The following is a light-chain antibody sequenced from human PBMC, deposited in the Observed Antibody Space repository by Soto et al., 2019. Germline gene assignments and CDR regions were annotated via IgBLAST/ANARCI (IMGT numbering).Light chain of an antibody. CDR1: SSDVGGYNY. J-gene: IGLJ1*01. Sequence: VLTQPASVSGSPGQSITISCTGTSSDVGGYNYVSWYQQHPGKAPKLMIYDVSNRPSGVSNRFSGSKSGNTASLTISGLQAEDEADYYCSSYTSSNTLYVFGTGTKVTVL. CDR2: DVS. CDR3: SSYTSSNTLYV. V-gene: IGLV2-14*03.